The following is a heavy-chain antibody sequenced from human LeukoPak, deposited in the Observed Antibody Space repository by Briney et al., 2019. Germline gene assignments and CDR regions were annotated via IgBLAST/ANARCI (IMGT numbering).Heavy chain of an antibody. D-gene: IGHD3-3*01. V-gene: IGHV3-7*01. Sequence: GGSLRLSCAASGFTFSSYWMNWVRQAPGKGLEWVANIKEDGSEKYYVDSVKGRFTISRDNAKNTMYLQMDSLRAEDTAVYYCARQRFCDYWGQGTLVTVSS. J-gene: IGHJ4*02. CDR3: ARQRFCDY. CDR1: GFTFSSYW. CDR2: IKEDGSEK.